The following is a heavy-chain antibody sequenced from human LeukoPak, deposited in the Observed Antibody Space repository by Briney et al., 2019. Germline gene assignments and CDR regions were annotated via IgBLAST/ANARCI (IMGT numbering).Heavy chain of an antibody. Sequence: ASVKVSCKASGYTFTSYGISWVRQAPGQGLEWMGWISAYNGNTNYAQKLQGRVTMTTDTSTSTAYMELRSLRSDDTAVYYCARGYCGGDCYPHPFDYWGQGTLVTVSS. CDR3: ARGYCGGDCYPHPFDY. CDR1: GYTFTSYG. V-gene: IGHV1-18*01. D-gene: IGHD2-21*02. J-gene: IGHJ4*02. CDR2: ISAYNGNT.